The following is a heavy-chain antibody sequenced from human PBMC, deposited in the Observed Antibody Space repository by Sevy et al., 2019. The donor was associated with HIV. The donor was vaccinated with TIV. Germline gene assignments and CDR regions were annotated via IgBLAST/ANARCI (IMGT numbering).Heavy chain of an antibody. J-gene: IGHJ4*03. CDR3: AREGRYYDFIW. V-gene: IGHV3-30*04. CDR1: GFTFSGYA. CDR2: ISYDGSNK. D-gene: IGHD3-16*01. Sequence: GGSLRLSCAASGFTFSGYAMHWVRQAPGKGLEWVAVISYDGSNKYYADSVKGRFTISRDNSKNTLYLQMNRLRAEDTAVYYCAREGRYYDFIWGGQGALVTVSS.